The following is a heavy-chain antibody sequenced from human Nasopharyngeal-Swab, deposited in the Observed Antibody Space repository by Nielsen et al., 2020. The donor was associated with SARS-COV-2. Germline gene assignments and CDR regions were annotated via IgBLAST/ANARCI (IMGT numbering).Heavy chain of an antibody. Sequence: ESLKISCTVSGGSISSYYWSWIRQPPGKGLEWIGYIYYSGSTNYNPSLKSRVTISVDTSKNQFSLKLSSVTAADTAVYYCARLAGRTVFDIWGQGTMVTVSS. CDR1: GGSISSYY. D-gene: IGHD6-13*01. CDR2: IYYSGST. CDR3: ARLAGRTVFDI. J-gene: IGHJ3*02. V-gene: IGHV4-59*01.